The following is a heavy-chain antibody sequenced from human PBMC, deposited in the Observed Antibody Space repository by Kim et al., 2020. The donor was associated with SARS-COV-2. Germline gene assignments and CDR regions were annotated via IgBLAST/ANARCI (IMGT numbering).Heavy chain of an antibody. Sequence: GGSLRLSCAASGFTFSSYEMNWVRQAPGKGLEWISSISNSGASIYYADSVKGRFTVSRDNAKNSLFLQMDSLTAEDTAVYYCARAGLYYGPKWGQGTLVTVSS. CDR2: ISNSGASI. V-gene: IGHV3-48*03. CDR3: ARAGLYYGPK. CDR1: GFTFSSYE. D-gene: IGHD3-10*01. J-gene: IGHJ4*02.